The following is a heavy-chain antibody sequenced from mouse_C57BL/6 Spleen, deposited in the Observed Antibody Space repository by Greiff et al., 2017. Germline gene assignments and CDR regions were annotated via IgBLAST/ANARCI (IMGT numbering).Heavy chain of an antibody. J-gene: IGHJ1*03. V-gene: IGHV1-80*01. CDR1: GYAFSSYW. CDR3: ARRVDYWYFDV. D-gene: IGHD1-1*02. CDR2: IYPGDGDT. Sequence: LQESGAELVKPGASVKISCKASGYAFSSYWMNWVKQRPGKGLEWIGQIYPGDGDTNYNGKFKGKATLTADKSSSTAYMQLSSLTSEDSAVYFCARRVDYWYFDVWGTGTTVTVSS.